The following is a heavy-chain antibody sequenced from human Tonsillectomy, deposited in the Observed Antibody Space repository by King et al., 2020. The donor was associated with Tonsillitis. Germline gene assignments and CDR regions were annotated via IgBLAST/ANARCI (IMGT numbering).Heavy chain of an antibody. Sequence: VQLVESGAEVKKPGASVKVSCKASGYTFTSYDINWVRQATGQGLEWMGWMNPNSGNTGHAQKFQGRVTMTRNTSISTAYMELSSLRSEDTAVYYCAGYGSGSYPYYFDYWGQGTLVTVSS. D-gene: IGHD3-10*01. CDR2: MNPNSGNT. CDR3: AGYGSGSYPYYFDY. V-gene: IGHV1-8*02. J-gene: IGHJ4*02. CDR1: GYTFTSYD.